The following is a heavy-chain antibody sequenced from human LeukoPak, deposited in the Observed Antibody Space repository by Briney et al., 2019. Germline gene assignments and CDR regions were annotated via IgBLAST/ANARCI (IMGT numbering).Heavy chain of an antibody. Sequence: GGSLRLSCAASGFTVSSNYMSWVRQAPGKGLEWVSVIYSGGSTYYADSVKGRFTISRDNSKNMLYLQMNSLRAEDTAVYYCASVTTWYFQHWGQGTLVTVSS. D-gene: IGHD4-11*01. CDR2: IYSGGST. J-gene: IGHJ1*01. CDR1: GFTVSSNY. CDR3: ASVTTWYFQH. V-gene: IGHV3-66*02.